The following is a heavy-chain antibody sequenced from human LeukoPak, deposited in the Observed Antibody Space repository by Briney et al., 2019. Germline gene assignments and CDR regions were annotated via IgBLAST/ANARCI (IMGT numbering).Heavy chain of an antibody. V-gene: IGHV1-18*01. J-gene: IGHJ4*02. Sequence: GASVKVSCKASGYTFTSYGITWVRQAPGQGLEWMGWINANNGNTNYAQNLRGRVTMTRDTSTSAAYMDLRSLRSDDTAVYYCARSPIAAAGDYWGQGTLVTVSS. D-gene: IGHD6-13*01. CDR1: GYTFTSYG. CDR2: INANNGNT. CDR3: ARSPIAAAGDY.